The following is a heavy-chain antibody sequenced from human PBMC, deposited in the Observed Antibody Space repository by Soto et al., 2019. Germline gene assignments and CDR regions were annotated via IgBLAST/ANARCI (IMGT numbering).Heavy chain of an antibody. V-gene: IGHV4-59*01. D-gene: IGHD6-13*01. Sequence: ASETLSLTCTVSGGSISSYYWSWIRQPPGKGLEWIGYIYYSGSTNYNLSLKSRVTISVDTSKNQFSLKLSSVTAADTAVYYCARATAAAHDAFDIWGQGTMVTVSS. CDR1: GGSISSYY. CDR3: ARATAAAHDAFDI. J-gene: IGHJ3*02. CDR2: IYYSGST.